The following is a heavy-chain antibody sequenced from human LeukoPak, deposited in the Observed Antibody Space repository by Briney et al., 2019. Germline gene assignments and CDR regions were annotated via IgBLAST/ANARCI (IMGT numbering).Heavy chain of an antibody. CDR1: GGSISGHY. CDR2: IYSSGST. J-gene: IGHJ4*02. V-gene: IGHV4-4*07. D-gene: IGHD6-19*01. CDR3: ARGKEMTAVAGYYSFDY. Sequence: SETLSLTCTVSGGSISGHYWTWIRQPAGRGLEWIGRIYSSGSTYYNPSLMSRVTISLDTSNNQFSLRVTSVTAADTAVYYCARGKEMTAVAGYYSFDYWGQGTLASVSS.